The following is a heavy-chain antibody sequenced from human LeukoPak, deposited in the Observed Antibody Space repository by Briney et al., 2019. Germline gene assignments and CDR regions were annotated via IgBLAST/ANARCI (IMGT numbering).Heavy chain of an antibody. CDR3: ARLVNHYSYYGIFDY. D-gene: IGHD4-11*01. J-gene: IGHJ4*02. Sequence: SETLSLTCTVSGGSITSSAYYWGWNRPPPGPGLELIGTIYHSGSTYYTPSLKSLTIISVDANKNQFSLKLSSVTAADTAVYFCARLVNHYSYYGIFDYWGQGTLVTVSS. CDR1: GGSITSSAYY. V-gene: IGHV4-39*01. CDR2: IYHSGST.